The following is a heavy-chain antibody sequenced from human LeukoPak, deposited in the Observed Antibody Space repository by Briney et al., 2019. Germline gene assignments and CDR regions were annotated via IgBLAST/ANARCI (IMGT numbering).Heavy chain of an antibody. CDR1: GFTFSTYA. V-gene: IGHV3-21*01. D-gene: IGHD6-19*01. CDR3: ASGSYSSGWYLSY. CDR2: ISSSSYI. Sequence: PGGSLRLSCAASGFTFSTYAMSWVRQAPGKGLEWVSSISSSSYIYYADSVKGRFTISRDNAKNSLYLQMNSLRAEDTAVYYCASGSYSSGWYLSYWGQGTQVTVSS. J-gene: IGHJ4*02.